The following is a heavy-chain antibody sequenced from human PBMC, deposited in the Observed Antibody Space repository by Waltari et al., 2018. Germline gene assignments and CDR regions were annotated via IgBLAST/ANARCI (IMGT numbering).Heavy chain of an antibody. CDR3: ARVEGAAGLDI. Sequence: QVQLVQSGAEVKKPGASVKVYCKDSGYTFASYAMHWVRQAPGQRLEWMGWINAGNGNTTYSQKFQVRVTITRDTSASTAYMALSSLRSEDTAVYYCARVEGAAGLDIWGHGTMVTVSS. V-gene: IGHV1-3*01. CDR1: GYTFASYA. J-gene: IGHJ3*02. CDR2: INAGNGNT. D-gene: IGHD3-16*01.